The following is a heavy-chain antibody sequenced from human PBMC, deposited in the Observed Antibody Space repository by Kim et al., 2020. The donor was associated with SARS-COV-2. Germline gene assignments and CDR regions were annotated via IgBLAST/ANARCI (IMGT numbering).Heavy chain of an antibody. CDR1: GFTFDDYA. V-gene: IGHV3-9*01. D-gene: IGHD3-22*01. Sequence: GGSLRLSCAASGFTFDDYAMHWVRQAPGKGLEWVSGISWNSGSIGYADSVKGRFTISRDNAKNSLYLQMNSLRAEDTALYYCAKEDYYDSSGYYYYYYGMDVWGQGTTVTVSS. J-gene: IGHJ6*02. CDR3: AKEDYYDSSGYYYYYYGMDV. CDR2: ISWNSGSI.